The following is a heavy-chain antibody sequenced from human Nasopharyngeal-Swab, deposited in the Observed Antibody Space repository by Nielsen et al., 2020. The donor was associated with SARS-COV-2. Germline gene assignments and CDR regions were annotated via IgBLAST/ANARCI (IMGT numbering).Heavy chain of an antibody. J-gene: IGHJ6*02. CDR2: MNPNSGNT. CDR1: GYTFTSYD. V-gene: IGHV1-8*01. Sequence: ASVKVSCKASGYTFTSYDINWVRQATGQGLEWMGWMNPNSGNTGYPQKFQGRVTITRNTSISTAYMELSSLRSEDTAVYYCARTFYDFWSGYRYGMDVWGQGTTVTVSS. CDR3: ARTFYDFWSGYRYGMDV. D-gene: IGHD3-3*01.